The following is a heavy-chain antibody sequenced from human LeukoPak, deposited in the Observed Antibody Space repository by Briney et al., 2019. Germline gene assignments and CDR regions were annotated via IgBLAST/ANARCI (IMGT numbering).Heavy chain of an antibody. CDR3: ARHNYYGSGSYCTGGGYGMDV. D-gene: IGHD3-10*01. CDR1: GFTVSSNY. CDR2: IYSGGST. J-gene: IGHJ6*02. Sequence: GGSLRLSCAASGFTVSSNYMSWVRQAPGKGLEWVSVIYSGGSTYYADSVKGRFTISRDNSKNTLYLQMNSLRAEDTAVYYCARHNYYGSGSYCTGGGYGMDVWGQGTTVTASS. V-gene: IGHV3-53*01.